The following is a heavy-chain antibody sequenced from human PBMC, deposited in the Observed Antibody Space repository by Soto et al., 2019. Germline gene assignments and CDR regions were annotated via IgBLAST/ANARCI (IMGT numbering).Heavy chain of an antibody. J-gene: IGHJ6*02. Sequence: QVQLVESGGGVVQPGRSLRLSCAASGFTFSSYGMHWVRQAPGKGLEWVAVISYDGSNKYYEDSAKGGVPTSRANSKNTLYLQMDSPGAEYTAVYYCAKAAANRGYSYGLYYYYYGMAVWGQGNTVTVSS. CDR3: AKAAANRGYSYGLYYYYYGMAV. CDR1: GFTFSSYG. CDR2: ISYDGSNK. V-gene: IGHV3-30*18. D-gene: IGHD5-18*01.